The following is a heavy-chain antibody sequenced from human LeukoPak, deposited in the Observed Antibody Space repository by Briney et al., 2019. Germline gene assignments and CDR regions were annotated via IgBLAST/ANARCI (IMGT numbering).Heavy chain of an antibody. Sequence: PGGSLRLSCAASEFTFSSYGMHWVRQAPGKGLEWVAVISYDGSNKYYADSVKGRFTISRDNSKNTLYLQMNSLRAEDTAVYYCAKDLPKYQPLQSRLQDWGQGTLVTVSS. CDR3: AKDLPKYQPLQSRLQD. CDR2: ISYDGSNK. V-gene: IGHV3-30*18. D-gene: IGHD2-2*01. CDR1: EFTFSSYG. J-gene: IGHJ4*02.